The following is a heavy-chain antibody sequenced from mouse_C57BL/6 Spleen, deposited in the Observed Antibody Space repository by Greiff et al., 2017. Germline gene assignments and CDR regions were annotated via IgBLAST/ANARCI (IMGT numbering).Heavy chain of an antibody. CDR1: GFTFSSYA. CDR3: TRDRDTTNFDY. CDR2: ISSGGDYI. D-gene: IGHD1-1*01. V-gene: IGHV5-9-1*02. J-gene: IGHJ2*01. Sequence: EVKLVESGEGLVKPGGSLKLSCAASGFTFSSYAMSWVRQTPEKRLEWVAYISSGGDYIYYADTVKGRFTISRDNARNTLYLQMSSLKSEDTAMYYCTRDRDTTNFDYWGQGTTLTVSS.